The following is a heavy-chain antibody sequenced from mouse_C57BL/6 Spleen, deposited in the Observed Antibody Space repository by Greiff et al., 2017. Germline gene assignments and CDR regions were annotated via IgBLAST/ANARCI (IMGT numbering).Heavy chain of an antibody. CDR2: IYPSDSEN. Sequence: QVQLQQPGAELVRPGSSVKLSCKASGYTFTSYWMDWVKQRPGQGLEWIGNIYPSDSENHYNQKFKDKSTLTVDKSSSTAYMQLSSLTSEDSAVYYCAREGGSYYAMDYWGQGTSVTVSS. CDR3: AREGGSYYAMDY. CDR1: GYTFTSYW. V-gene: IGHV1-61*01. J-gene: IGHJ4*01.